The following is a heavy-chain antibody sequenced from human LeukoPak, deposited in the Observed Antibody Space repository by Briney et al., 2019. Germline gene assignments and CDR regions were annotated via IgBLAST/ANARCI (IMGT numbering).Heavy chain of an antibody. CDR3: ARDRSQYDYVWGSYNYYYYGMDV. Sequence: WRSLRLSCAASGFTFSSYGRHWVRQAPGHGLEGGAVICYDGSNKEYADSGKGRLTISTDNSKNTLYLKMNSLRAEDTAVYYCARDRSQYDYVWGSYNYYYYGMDVWGQGTTVTVSS. D-gene: IGHD3-16*01. CDR2: ICYDGSNK. V-gene: IGHV3-33*01. J-gene: IGHJ6*02. CDR1: GFTFSSYG.